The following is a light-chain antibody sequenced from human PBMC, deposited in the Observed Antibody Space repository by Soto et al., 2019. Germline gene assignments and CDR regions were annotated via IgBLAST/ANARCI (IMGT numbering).Light chain of an antibody. V-gene: IGLV2-14*01. CDR2: EVS. CDR3: NSYTNNNTFV. Sequence: QSVLTQPASVSGSPGQSITISCTGTSSDVGGYNYVSWFQQHPGKARKLMIYEVSNRPSGVSNRFSGSRSGNTASLTISGLQSEDEAEYYCNSYTNNNTFVFGTGTKLTVL. CDR1: SSDVGGYNY. J-gene: IGLJ1*01.